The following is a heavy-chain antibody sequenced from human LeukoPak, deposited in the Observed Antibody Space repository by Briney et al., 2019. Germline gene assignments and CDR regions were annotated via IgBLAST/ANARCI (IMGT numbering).Heavy chain of an antibody. CDR2: ISGSGGST. V-gene: IGHV3-23*01. Sequence: GGSLRLSCAASGFTFSSYAMSWVRQAPGKGLEWVSAISGSGGSTYYADSVKGWFTISRDNSKNTLYLQMNSLRAEDTAVHYCAKDSPAVAGVYYYYGMDVWGQGTTVTVSS. CDR3: AKDSPAVAGVYYYYGMDV. J-gene: IGHJ6*02. CDR1: GFTFSSYA. D-gene: IGHD6-19*01.